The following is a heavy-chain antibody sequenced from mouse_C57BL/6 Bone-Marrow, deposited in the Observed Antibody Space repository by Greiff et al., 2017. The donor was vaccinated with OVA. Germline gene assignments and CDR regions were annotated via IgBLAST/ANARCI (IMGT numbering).Heavy chain of an antibody. Sequence: EVQLQQSGAELVRPGASVKLSCTASGFNIKDDYMHWVKQRPEQGLEWIGWIDPENGDTEYASKFQGKATITADTSSNTAYLQLSSLTSEATAVYYCTSYGNFDDWGQGTTLTVSS. V-gene: IGHV14-4*01. J-gene: IGHJ2*01. CDR1: GFNIKDDY. D-gene: IGHD2-1*01. CDR2: IDPENGDT. CDR3: TSYGNFDD.